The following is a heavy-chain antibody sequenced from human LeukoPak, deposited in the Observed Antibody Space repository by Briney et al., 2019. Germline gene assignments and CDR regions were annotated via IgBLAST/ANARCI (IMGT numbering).Heavy chain of an antibody. V-gene: IGHV3-53*01. CDR1: GFTVSSNY. J-gene: IGHJ4*02. CDR3: AKDRGYSSGWYPWDY. D-gene: IGHD6-19*01. Sequence: GGSLRLSCAASGFTVSSNYMSWVRQAPGKGLEWVSVIYSGGSTYYADSVKGRFTISRDNSKNTLYLQMNSLRAEDTAVYYCAKDRGYSSGWYPWDYWGQGTLVTVSS. CDR2: IYSGGST.